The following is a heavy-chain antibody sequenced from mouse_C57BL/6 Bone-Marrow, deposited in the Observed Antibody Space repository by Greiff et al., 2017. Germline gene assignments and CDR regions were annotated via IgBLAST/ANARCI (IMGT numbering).Heavy chain of an antibody. CDR1: GYAFSSSW. V-gene: IGHV1-82*01. D-gene: IGHD1-3*01. Sequence: QVQLQQSGPELVKPGASVKISCKASGYAFSSSWMNWVKQRPGKGLEWIGRIYPGDGDTNYNGKFKGKATLTADKSSSTAYMQLSSLTSEDSAVYFCARRGYIGNWGQGTLVTVSA. CDR3: ARRGYIGN. J-gene: IGHJ3*02. CDR2: IYPGDGDT.